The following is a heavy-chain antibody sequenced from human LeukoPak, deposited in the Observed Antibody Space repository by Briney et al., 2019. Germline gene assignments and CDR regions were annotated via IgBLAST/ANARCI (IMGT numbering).Heavy chain of an antibody. Sequence: SETLSLTCTVSGGSISSYYWSWIRQPPGKGLEWIGYIYYSGSTNYNPSLKSRVTISVDTSKNQFSLKLSSVTAADTAVYYCARGGWFGEPNDAFDIWGQGTMVTVSS. J-gene: IGHJ3*02. CDR3: ARGGWFGEPNDAFDI. CDR1: GGSISSYY. CDR2: IYYSGST. D-gene: IGHD3-10*01. V-gene: IGHV4-59*01.